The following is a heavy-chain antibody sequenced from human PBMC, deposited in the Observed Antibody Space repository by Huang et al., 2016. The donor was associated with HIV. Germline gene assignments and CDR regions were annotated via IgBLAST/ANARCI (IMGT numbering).Heavy chain of an antibody. CDR2: ITPIFDKT. Sequence: QVQLVQSGAEVKKPGSSVKVSCKASGGTFSSYVISWVRQAPGQGLEWMGGITPIFDKTNYAQKFQCRVTIIADESTRTAYMEMSSLRPEDTATYYCATGPRGSGSFNWGQGTLVIVSS. CDR1: GGTFSSYV. CDR3: ATGPRGSGSFN. D-gene: IGHD1-26*01. J-gene: IGHJ4*02. V-gene: IGHV1-69*01.